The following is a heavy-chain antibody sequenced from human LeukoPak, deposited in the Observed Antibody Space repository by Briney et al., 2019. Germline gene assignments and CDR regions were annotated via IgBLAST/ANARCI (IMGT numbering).Heavy chain of an antibody. CDR3: TKRSPDCGGNPDY. CDR1: SFTSRDYA. Sequence: SLILFSSAASFTSRDYAKRCASQAPPKKLEWVSSIGGSGTTTYYADSVKGRFVISRDNSKNTLYLQMNGLRVADTAVYYCTKRSPDCGGNPDYWGQGTLVTVSS. CDR2: IGGSGTTT. J-gene: IGHJ4*02. V-gene: IGHV3-23*01. D-gene: IGHD4-23*01.